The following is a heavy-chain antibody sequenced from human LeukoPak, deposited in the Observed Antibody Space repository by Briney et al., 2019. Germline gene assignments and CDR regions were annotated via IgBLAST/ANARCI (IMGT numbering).Heavy chain of an antibody. CDR2: INPNSGGT. CDR3: ARGGGVGYCSSTSCWRSAFDI. Sequence: ASVKVSCKASGYTFTCYYMHWVRQAPGQGLEWMGWINPNSGGTNYAQKFQGRVTMTRDTSISTAYMELSRLRSDDTAVYYCARGGGVGYCSSTSCWRSAFDIWGQGTMVTVSS. J-gene: IGHJ3*02. V-gene: IGHV1-2*02. CDR1: GYTFTCYY. D-gene: IGHD2-2*01.